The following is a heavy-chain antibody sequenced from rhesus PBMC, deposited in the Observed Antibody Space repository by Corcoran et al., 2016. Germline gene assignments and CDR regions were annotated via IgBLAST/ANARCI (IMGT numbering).Heavy chain of an antibody. Sequence: EVQLAESGGGLAKPGGSLRLTCAASGFTFSSYWMNWVRQTPGKGLDWISTINSGGGSTYYADSVKGRFTISSDNSKNTLSLQMNSLRPEDTAVYYCAKEGVAAAAYYGLDSWGQGVVVTVSS. D-gene: IGHD6-31*01. V-gene: IGHV3S42*01. J-gene: IGHJ6*01. CDR1: GFTFSSYW. CDR2: INSGGGST. CDR3: AKEGVAAAAYYGLDS.